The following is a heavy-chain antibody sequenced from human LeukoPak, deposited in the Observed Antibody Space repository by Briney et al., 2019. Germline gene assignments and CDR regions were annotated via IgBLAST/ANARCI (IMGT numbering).Heavy chain of an antibody. CDR2: ITSDGSTT. V-gene: IGHV3-74*01. J-gene: IGHJ4*01. D-gene: IGHD3-16*01. Sequence: AGGSLRLSCVGSGFSLSDYWVHWVRQTPGKGLMWVSRITSDGSTTWYADSMKGRFTVSRDNAKNTLFLEMNSLRDEDTAVYYCAGDYIWGRLFWGQGTLVTVSS. CDR1: GFSLSDYW. CDR3: AGDYIWGRLF.